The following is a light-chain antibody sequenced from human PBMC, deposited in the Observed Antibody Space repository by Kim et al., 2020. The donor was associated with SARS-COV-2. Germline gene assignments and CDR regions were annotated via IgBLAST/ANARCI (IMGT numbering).Light chain of an antibody. CDR3: GSWDSSMSSVV. Sequence: GQKVTISCSGSRSNIGNNYVSWYQQFPGTAPKLLIYDNNKRPSVIPDRFSGSKSGTSATLDITGLQTGDEADYYCGSWDSSMSSVVFGGGTQLTVL. CDR1: RSNIGNNY. V-gene: IGLV1-51*01. J-gene: IGLJ2*01. CDR2: DNN.